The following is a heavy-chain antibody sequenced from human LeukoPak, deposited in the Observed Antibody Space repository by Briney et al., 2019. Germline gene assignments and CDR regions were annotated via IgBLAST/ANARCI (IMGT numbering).Heavy chain of an antibody. CDR3: ARDPSAMGPNYFDY. D-gene: IGHD5-18*01. Sequence: PSETLSLTCTVSGGSISSSSYYWGWIRQPPGKGLEWIGSIYYSGSTYYNPSLKSRVTISVDTSKNQFSLKLSSVTAADTAVYYCARDPSAMGPNYFDYWGQGTLVTVSS. J-gene: IGHJ4*02. CDR1: GGSISSSSYY. CDR2: IYYSGST. V-gene: IGHV4-39*07.